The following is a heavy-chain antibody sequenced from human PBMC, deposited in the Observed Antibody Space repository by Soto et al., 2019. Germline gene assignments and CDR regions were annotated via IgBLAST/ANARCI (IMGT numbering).Heavy chain of an antibody. CDR1: GGSISSYY. J-gene: IGHJ4*02. CDR2: IYYSGST. D-gene: IGHD4-4*01. V-gene: IGHV4-59*01. Sequence: SETLSLTCTVSGGSISSYYWSWIRQPPGKGLEWIGYIYYSGSTNYNPSLKSRVTISVDTSKNQFSLKLSSVTAADTAVYYCASYSNYFGYFDYWGQGTLVTVSS. CDR3: ASYSNYFGYFDY.